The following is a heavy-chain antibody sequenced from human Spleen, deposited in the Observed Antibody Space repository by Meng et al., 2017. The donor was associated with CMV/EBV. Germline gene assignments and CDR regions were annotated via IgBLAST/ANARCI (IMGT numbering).Heavy chain of an antibody. Sequence: HVYLVQSGAEVKKPGALVKVSCNASGYTFTSYGIRWVRQAPGQGLEWMGWISAYNGNTNYAQKLQGRVTMTTDTSTSTAYMELRSLRSDDTAVYYCARESLRLGGFDYWGQGTLVTVSS. V-gene: IGHV1-18*01. CDR1: GYTFTSYG. J-gene: IGHJ4*02. CDR2: ISAYNGNT. D-gene: IGHD3-16*01. CDR3: ARESLRLGGFDY.